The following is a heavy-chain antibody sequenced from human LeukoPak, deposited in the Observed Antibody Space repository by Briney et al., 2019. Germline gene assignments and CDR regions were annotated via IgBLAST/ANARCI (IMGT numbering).Heavy chain of an antibody. CDR2: ISGSGGST. D-gene: IGHD3-22*01. J-gene: IGHJ5*02. V-gene: IGHV3-23*01. Sequence: GGSLRLSCAASGFTFSSYAMSWVRQAPGKGLEWVSAISGSGGSTYYADSVKGRFTTSRDNSKNTLYLQMNSLRAEDTAVYYCAKVAPHLSSYYYDSSGYWWFDPWGQGTLVTVSS. CDR3: AKVAPHLSSYYYDSSGYWWFDP. CDR1: GFTFSSYA.